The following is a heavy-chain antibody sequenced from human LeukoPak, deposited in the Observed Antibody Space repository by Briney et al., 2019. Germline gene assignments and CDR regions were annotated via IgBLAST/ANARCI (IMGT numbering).Heavy chain of an antibody. CDR1: GGSISSGSYY. CDR2: IYTSGST. V-gene: IGHV4-61*02. CDR3: AREDILTGYYDY. Sequence: SETLSLTCTVSGGSISSGSYYWSWIRQPAGKGLEWIGRIYTSGSTNYNPSLKSRVTISVDTSKNQFSLKLSSVTAADTAVYYCAREDILTGYYDYWGQGTLVTVSS. D-gene: IGHD3-9*01. J-gene: IGHJ4*02.